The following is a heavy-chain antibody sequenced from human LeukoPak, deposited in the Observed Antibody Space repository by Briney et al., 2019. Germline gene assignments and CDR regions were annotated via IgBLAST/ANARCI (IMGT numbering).Heavy chain of an antibody. J-gene: IGHJ4*02. Sequence: PGGSLRLSCVASGFSFSRSWMSWVRQAPGKGLEWVANIKVDGGEKHYLDSVEGRFIISRDNAKNSLHLQMNNLRAEDTAEYYCVRDGPFGSGTFGYWAQGTLVSVSS. CDR2: IKVDGGEK. D-gene: IGHD3-10*01. CDR1: GFSFSRSW. V-gene: IGHV3-7*01. CDR3: VRDGPFGSGTFGY.